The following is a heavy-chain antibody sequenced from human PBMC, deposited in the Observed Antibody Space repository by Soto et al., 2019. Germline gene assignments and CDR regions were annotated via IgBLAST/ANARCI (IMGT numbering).Heavy chain of an antibody. CDR2: ISSSSSYI. CDR1: GFTFSSYS. V-gene: IGHV3-21*01. CDR3: ASVMGYDFWSGYYSGPMRNGMDV. J-gene: IGHJ6*02. Sequence: GGSLRLSCAASGFTFSSYSMNWVRQAPGKGLEWVSSISSSSSYIYYADSVKGRFIISRDNAKNSLYLQMNSLRAEDTAVYYCASVMGYDFWSGYYSGPMRNGMDVWGQGTTVTVSS. D-gene: IGHD3-3*01.